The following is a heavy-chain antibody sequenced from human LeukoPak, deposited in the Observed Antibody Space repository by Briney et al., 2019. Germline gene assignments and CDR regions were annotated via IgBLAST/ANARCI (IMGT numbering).Heavy chain of an antibody. CDR3: ASGIAAAADFDY. CDR1: GFTFSSYG. J-gene: IGHJ4*02. D-gene: IGHD6-13*01. Sequence: GGSLRLSCAASGFTFSSYGMHWVRQAPGKGLEWVAVISYDGSNKYYADSVKGRFTISRDNSKNTLYLQMNSLRPEDTAVYYCASGIAAAADFDYWGQGTLVTVSS. CDR2: ISYDGSNK. V-gene: IGHV3-30*03.